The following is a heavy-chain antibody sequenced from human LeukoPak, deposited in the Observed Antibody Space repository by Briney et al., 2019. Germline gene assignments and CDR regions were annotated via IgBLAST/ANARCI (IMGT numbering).Heavy chain of an antibody. D-gene: IGHD2-15*01. Sequence: PGGSLRLSCSASGFTFSRYWVSWVRQAPGKGQEWVANIHRDGSEKYYVDSVKGRFTISRDNAKNSLYLQMNSLRDEDTAVYYCTRDTGCSGGTCYSFYDYWGQGTLVTVSS. CDR2: IHRDGSEK. J-gene: IGHJ4*02. CDR1: GFTFSRYW. CDR3: TRDTGCSGGTCYSFYDY. V-gene: IGHV3-7*01.